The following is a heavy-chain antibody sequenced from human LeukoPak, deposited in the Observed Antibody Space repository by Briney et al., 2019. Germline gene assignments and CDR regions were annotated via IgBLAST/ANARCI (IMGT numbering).Heavy chain of an antibody. J-gene: IGHJ4*02. Sequence: GGSLRLSCAASGFTFSSYWMSWVRQAPAKGPEWVAHIKQDASQEYHVDSVKGRFTISRDNTKNSLYLQMNSLRAEDTAVYYCARGVVYPAWSGPHWSDYWGQGALVTVSS. CDR3: ARGVVYPAWSGPHWSDY. CDR2: IKQDASQE. V-gene: IGHV3-7*04. D-gene: IGHD3-3*01. CDR1: GFTFSSYW.